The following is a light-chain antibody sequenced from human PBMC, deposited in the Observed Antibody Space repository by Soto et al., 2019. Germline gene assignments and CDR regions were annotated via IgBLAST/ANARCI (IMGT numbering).Light chain of an antibody. J-gene: IGKJ2*01. Sequence: DIQMTQSPSSQSASVGDRVTITCRASQTISSYLNWYQQNPGKAPKLLIYAASSLQSGAPSRFSGSGSGTDFTLTISSLQPEDFATYYCQQSSNIPYTFGQGTKLEIK. V-gene: IGKV1-39*01. CDR1: QTISSY. CDR3: QQSSNIPYT. CDR2: AAS.